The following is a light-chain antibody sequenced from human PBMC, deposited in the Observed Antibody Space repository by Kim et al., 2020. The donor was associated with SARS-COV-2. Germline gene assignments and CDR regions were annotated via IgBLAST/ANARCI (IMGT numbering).Light chain of an antibody. CDR3: QQYGSSPYT. Sequence: LSPGERATVSCRASQTIAGNNLAWFQQKLGQAPRLLIYVASKRATGIPDRFSASGSGTDFTLTISRLEPEDFAVYYCQQYGSSPYTFGQGTKLEI. CDR1: QTIAGNN. V-gene: IGKV3-20*01. J-gene: IGKJ2*01. CDR2: VAS.